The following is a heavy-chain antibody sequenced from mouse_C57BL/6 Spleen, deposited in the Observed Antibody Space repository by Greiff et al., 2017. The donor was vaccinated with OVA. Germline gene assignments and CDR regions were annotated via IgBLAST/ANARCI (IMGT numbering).Heavy chain of an antibody. J-gene: IGHJ2*01. Sequence: QVQLKQSGTELVKPGASVKLSCKASGYTFTSYWMHWVKQRPGQGLEWIGNINPSNGGTNYNEKFKSKATLTVDKSSSTAYMQLSSLTSEDSAVYYCARSHYDYDVDYWGQGTTLTVSS. CDR2: INPSNGGT. D-gene: IGHD2-4*01. CDR1: GYTFTSYW. CDR3: ARSHYDYDVDY. V-gene: IGHV1-53*01.